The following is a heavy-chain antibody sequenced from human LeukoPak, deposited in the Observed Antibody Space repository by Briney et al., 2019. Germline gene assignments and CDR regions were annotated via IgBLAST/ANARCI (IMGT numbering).Heavy chain of an antibody. D-gene: IGHD6-13*01. CDR2: IYTSGST. CDR1: GYSISSGYY. J-gene: IGHJ5*02. Sequence: SETLSLTCTVSGYSISSGYYWGWIRQPPGKGLEWVGRIYTSGSTNYNPSLKSRVTMSVDTSKNQFSLKLSSVTAADTAVYYSARESSSSWSSWFDPWGQGTLVTVSS. V-gene: IGHV4-38-2*02. CDR3: ARESSSSWSSWFDP.